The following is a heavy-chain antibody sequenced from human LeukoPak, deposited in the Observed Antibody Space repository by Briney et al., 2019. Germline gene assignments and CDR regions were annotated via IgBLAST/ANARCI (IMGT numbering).Heavy chain of an antibody. D-gene: IGHD2-2*01. CDR3: ARHGPSLSTSFDY. J-gene: IGHJ4*02. CDR2: IYYSGST. Sequence: SETLSFTCTVSGGSISSSSYYWGWIRQPPGKGLEWIGSIYYSGSTYYNPSLKSRVTISVDTSKNQLSLKLSSVTAADTAVYYCARHGPSLSTSFDYWGQGTLVTVSS. V-gene: IGHV4-39*01. CDR1: GGSISSSSYY.